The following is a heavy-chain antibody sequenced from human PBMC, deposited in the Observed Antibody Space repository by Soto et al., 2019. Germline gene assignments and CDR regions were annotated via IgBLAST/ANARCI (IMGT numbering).Heavy chain of an antibody. CDR3: ARSSVQLERLYYYYYGMDV. CDR2: INPSGGST. Sequence: ASVKVSCKASGYTFTSYYMHWVRQAPGQGLEWMGIINPSGGSTSYAQKFQGRVTMTRDTSTSTVYMELSSRRSEDTAVYYCARSSVQLERLYYYYYGMDVWGQGTTVTVSS. D-gene: IGHD1-1*01. J-gene: IGHJ6*02. CDR1: GYTFTSYY. V-gene: IGHV1-46*01.